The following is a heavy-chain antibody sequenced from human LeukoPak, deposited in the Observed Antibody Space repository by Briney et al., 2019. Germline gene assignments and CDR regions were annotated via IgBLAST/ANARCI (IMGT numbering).Heavy chain of an antibody. CDR1: GFTFDDYA. J-gene: IGHJ4*02. D-gene: IGHD3-22*01. CDR2: INWNGGST. CDR3: ARELRYYYDSSGYYSPYLEDF. Sequence: GRSLRLSCAASGFTFDDYAMHWVRQAPGKGLEWVSGINWNGGSTGYADSVKGRFTISRDNAKNSLYLQMNSLRAEDTALYYCARELRYYYDSSGYYSPYLEDFWGQGTLVTVSS. V-gene: IGHV3-20*04.